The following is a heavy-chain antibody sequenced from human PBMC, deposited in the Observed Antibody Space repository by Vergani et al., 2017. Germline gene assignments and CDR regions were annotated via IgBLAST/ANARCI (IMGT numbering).Heavy chain of an antibody. Sequence: QVQLVQSGAEVKKPGASVKVSCKASGYTFNDHFIHWVRQAPGQGLEWMGGIIPIFGTANYAQKFQGRVTITADESTSTAYMELSSLRSEDTAVYYCASRDITIFGVVIIRGYYYYGMDVWGQGTTATVSS. D-gene: IGHD3-3*01. CDR3: ASRDITIFGVVIIRGYYYYGMDV. CDR1: GYTFNDHF. CDR2: IIPIFGTA. V-gene: IGHV1-69*01. J-gene: IGHJ6*02.